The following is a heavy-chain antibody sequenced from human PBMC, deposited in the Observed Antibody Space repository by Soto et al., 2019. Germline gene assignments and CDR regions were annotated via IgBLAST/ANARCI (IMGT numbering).Heavy chain of an antibody. J-gene: IGHJ6*02. Sequence: VASVKVSCKASGYTFTSYGISWVRQAPGQGLEWMGWISAYNGNTNYAQKLQGRVTMTTDTSTSTAYMELRSLRSDDTAVYYCARELYYDFWSGYPGPLGMDVWGQGTTVTVSS. CDR3: ARELYYDFWSGYPGPLGMDV. CDR2: ISAYNGNT. CDR1: GYTFTSYG. V-gene: IGHV1-18*04. D-gene: IGHD3-3*01.